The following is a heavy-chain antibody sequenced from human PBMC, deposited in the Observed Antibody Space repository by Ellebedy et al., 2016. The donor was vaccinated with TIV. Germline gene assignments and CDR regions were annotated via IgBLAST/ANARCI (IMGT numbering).Heavy chain of an antibody. CDR2: IWYDGSNK. D-gene: IGHD1-26*01. Sequence: GESLKISCAASGFTFSSYGMHWVRQAPGKGLEWVAVIWYDGSNKYYADSVKGRFTISRDNSKNTLYLQMNSLKTEDTAVYYCARSGSYSAFEYWGQGTLVTVSS. CDR1: GFTFSSYG. J-gene: IGHJ4*02. V-gene: IGHV3-33*01. CDR3: ARSGSYSAFEY.